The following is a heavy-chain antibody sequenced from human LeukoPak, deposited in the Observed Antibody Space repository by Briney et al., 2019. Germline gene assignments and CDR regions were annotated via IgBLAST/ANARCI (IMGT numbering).Heavy chain of an antibody. Sequence: PSETLSLTCTVSGGSITGHYWSWVRQPAGKGLEWIGRIDASGNTHYNPSLESRLTMSVDTSKNQFSLNLNSVTAADTAVYYCARGSSATYFVYWGQGTLVTVSS. V-gene: IGHV4-4*07. J-gene: IGHJ4*02. CDR2: IDASGNT. CDR3: ARGSSATYFVY. D-gene: IGHD5-12*01. CDR1: GGSITGHY.